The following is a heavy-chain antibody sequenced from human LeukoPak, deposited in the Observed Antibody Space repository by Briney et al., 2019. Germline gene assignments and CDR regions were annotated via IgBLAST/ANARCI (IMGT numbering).Heavy chain of an antibody. CDR3: ATAAGTTWGMFDP. CDR1: GYTLTESS. Sequence: ASVKVSCKVSGYTLTESSMHWVRQAPGKGLEWMGGFDPEDGETIYAQKFQGRVTMTEDTSTDTAYMELSSLRSEDTAVYYCATAAGTTWGMFDPWGQGTLVTVSS. CDR2: FDPEDGET. J-gene: IGHJ5*02. D-gene: IGHD1-7*01. V-gene: IGHV1-24*01.